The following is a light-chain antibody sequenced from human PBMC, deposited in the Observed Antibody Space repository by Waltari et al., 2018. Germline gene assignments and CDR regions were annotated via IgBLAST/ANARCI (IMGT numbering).Light chain of an antibody. V-gene: IGKV4-1*01. J-gene: IGKJ2*01. CDR1: VSVLFSSNNKNY. Sequence: KSGVSVLFSSNNKNYLAWYQQKPGQPPKLLISWASTRDYGVPDRYSCAVSVTDFKQSYNSLQAGDLAVYYCKEEYRTSYTFGQGTKVEIK. CDR2: WAS. CDR3: KEEYRTSYT.